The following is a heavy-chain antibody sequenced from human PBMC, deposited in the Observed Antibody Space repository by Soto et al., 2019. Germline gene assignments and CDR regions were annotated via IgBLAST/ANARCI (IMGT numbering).Heavy chain of an antibody. V-gene: IGHV3-11*01. J-gene: IGHJ6*02. CDR3: ARGGDIVATRPYYGMDV. Sequence: PGGSLRLSCAASGFTFSDYYMSWIRQAPGRGLEWVSYISSSGSTIYYADSVKGRFTISRDNAKNSLYLQMNSLRAEDTAVYYCARGGDIVATRPYYGMDVWGQGTTVTVSS. D-gene: IGHD5-12*01. CDR1: GFTFSDYY. CDR2: ISSSGSTI.